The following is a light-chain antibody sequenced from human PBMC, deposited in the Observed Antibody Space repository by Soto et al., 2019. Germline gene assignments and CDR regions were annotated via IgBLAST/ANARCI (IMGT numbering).Light chain of an antibody. J-gene: IGKJ5*01. V-gene: IGKV3-20*01. CDR1: QCVSSGC. CDR3: QQYGSSPIT. CDR2: DAS. Sequence: ETGLTQPPDPLSFSPGERATLSCRASQCVSSGCLGWYQQKPGQAPRLLIYDASRRTTGSHDRFSGSGSGTDFTLTVSILEPEDFAVYYCQQYGSSPITFGQGTRLEI.